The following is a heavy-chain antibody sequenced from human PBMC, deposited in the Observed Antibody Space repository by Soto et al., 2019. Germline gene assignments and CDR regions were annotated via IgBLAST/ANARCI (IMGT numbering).Heavy chain of an antibody. D-gene: IGHD6-6*01. CDR2: ISGSGGST. V-gene: IGHV3-23*01. J-gene: IGHJ6*02. CDR1: GFTFSSYA. Sequence: HPGGSLRLSCAASGFTFSSYAMSWVRQAPGKGLEWVSAISGSGGSTYYADSVKGRFTISRDNSKNTLYLQMNSLRAEDTAVYYCAKWDSSSSWYYYYGMDVWGQGTTVTVSS. CDR3: AKWDSSSSWYYYYGMDV.